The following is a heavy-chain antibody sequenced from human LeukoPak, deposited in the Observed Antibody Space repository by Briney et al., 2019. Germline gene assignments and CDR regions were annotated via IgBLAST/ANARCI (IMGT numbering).Heavy chain of an antibody. CDR3: ARGTDSSGYYYYYYGMDV. D-gene: IGHD3-22*01. CDR1: GYTFTSYD. CDR2: MNPNSGNT. Sequence: ASVKVSCKASGYTFTSYDINWVRQATGQGLEWMGWMNPNSGNTGYAQKFQGRVTMTRNTSISTAYMELSSLRSEDMAVYYCARGTDSSGYYYYYYGMDVWGQGTTASVSS. J-gene: IGHJ6*02. V-gene: IGHV1-8*01.